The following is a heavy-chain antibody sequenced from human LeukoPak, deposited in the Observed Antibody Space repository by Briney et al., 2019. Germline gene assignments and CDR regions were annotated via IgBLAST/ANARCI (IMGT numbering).Heavy chain of an antibody. Sequence: GGSLRLSCAASGFTFSSYSMNWVRQAPGKGLEWVSAISGSGGSTYYADSVKGRFTISRDNSKNTLYLQMNSLRAEDTAVYYCAKIPGSSWYDGPIDYWGQGTLVTVSS. CDR3: AKIPGSSWYDGPIDY. V-gene: IGHV3-23*01. CDR2: ISGSGGST. J-gene: IGHJ4*02. D-gene: IGHD6-13*01. CDR1: GFTFSSYS.